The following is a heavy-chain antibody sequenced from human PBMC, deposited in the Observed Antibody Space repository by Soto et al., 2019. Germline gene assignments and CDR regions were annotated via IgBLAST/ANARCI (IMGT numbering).Heavy chain of an antibody. V-gene: IGHV4-38-2*01. J-gene: IGHJ4*02. CDR3: ASDGGPHYFDY. Sequence: PSETLSLTCAVSGYSISSGYYWGWIRQPPGKGLEWIGSIYHSGSTYYNPSLKSRVTISVDTSKNQFSLKLSSVTAADTAVYYCASDGGPHYFDYWGQGTLVTVSS. CDR2: IYHSGST. CDR1: GYSISSGYY.